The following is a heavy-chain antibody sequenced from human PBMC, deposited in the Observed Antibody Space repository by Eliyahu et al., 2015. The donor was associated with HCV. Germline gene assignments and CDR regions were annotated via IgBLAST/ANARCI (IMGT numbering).Heavy chain of an antibody. Sequence: EVQLLESGGACVQPGGSLRXSCAGSXFTFSXYALSWVRQAPGKGLEWXSEIIGTNGNTYYADSVKGRFSISRDNSKNTVYLQMTSLRVDDTAVYYCAKDQKPDSGWTFDHWGQGVLVTVSS. CDR1: XFTFSXYA. CDR2: IIGTNGNT. D-gene: IGHD6-19*01. J-gene: IGHJ4*02. V-gene: IGHV3-23*01. CDR3: AKDQKPDSGWTFDH.